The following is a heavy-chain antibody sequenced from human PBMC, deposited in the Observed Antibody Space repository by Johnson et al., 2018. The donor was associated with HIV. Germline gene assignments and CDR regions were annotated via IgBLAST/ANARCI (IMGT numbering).Heavy chain of an antibody. D-gene: IGHD6-6*01. Sequence: EVQLVESGGGVVQSGRSLRLSCAASGFTFGDSAIHWVRQAPGKGLEWVSYISSSGSTIYYADSVKGRFTISRDNAKNSLYLQMNSLRAEDTAVYYCARSGAASIAARGDAFDIWGQGTMVTVSS. CDR3: ARSGAASIAARGDAFDI. J-gene: IGHJ3*02. CDR2: ISSSGSTI. CDR1: GFTFGDSA. V-gene: IGHV3-48*04.